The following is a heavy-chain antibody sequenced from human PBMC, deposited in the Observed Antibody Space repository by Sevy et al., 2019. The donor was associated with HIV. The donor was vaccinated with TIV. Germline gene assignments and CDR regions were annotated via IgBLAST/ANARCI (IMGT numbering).Heavy chain of an antibody. Sequence: GGSLRLSCGVSGFALRSYTMNWVRQAPGKGLEWVASISATGGSTYYADSVKGRFTISRDVSKSTLYLQMNSLTAEDTAMYYCAKTLQTLPFHPHYFDYWGQGTLVTVSS. CDR2: ISATGGST. CDR1: GFALRSYT. D-gene: IGHD2-21*02. V-gene: IGHV3-23*01. CDR3: AKTLQTLPFHPHYFDY. J-gene: IGHJ4*02.